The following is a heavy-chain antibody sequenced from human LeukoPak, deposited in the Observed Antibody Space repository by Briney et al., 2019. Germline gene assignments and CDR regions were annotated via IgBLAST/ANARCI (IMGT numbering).Heavy chain of an antibody. J-gene: IGHJ4*02. Sequence: GGSLRLSCAASGFTFSNYWMTWVRQAPGRGLEWVADINQDGSEKHYVDSVKGQFTISRDNAKNSLSLQMNSLRGEDAAVYYCARRDGYNRNLYFDYWGQGILVTVSS. CDR2: INQDGSEK. CDR1: GFTFSNYW. V-gene: IGHV3-7*04. CDR3: ARRDGYNRNLYFDY. D-gene: IGHD5-24*01.